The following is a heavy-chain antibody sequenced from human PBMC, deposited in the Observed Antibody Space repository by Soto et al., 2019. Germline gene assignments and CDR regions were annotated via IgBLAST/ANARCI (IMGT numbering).Heavy chain of an antibody. Sequence: QVQLVQSGAEVKKPGASVKVSCKASGYTFTSDDINWVRQATGQGLEWMGWMNPYIGETGYAHKFQGRVTMTGDTSISTAYMELSSLSSEDPAVYYCARGVAAAGTAWFDPWGQGTLVTVSS. D-gene: IGHD6-13*01. CDR1: GYTFTSDD. J-gene: IGHJ5*02. V-gene: IGHV1-8*01. CDR3: ARGVAAAGTAWFDP. CDR2: MNPYIGET.